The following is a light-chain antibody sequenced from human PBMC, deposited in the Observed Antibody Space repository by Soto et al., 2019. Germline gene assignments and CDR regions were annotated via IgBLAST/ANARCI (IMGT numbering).Light chain of an antibody. J-gene: IGKJ4*01. CDR3: QQYGSSLLT. CDR1: QSVSSSY. CDR2: GAS. V-gene: IGKV3-20*01. Sequence: EIVLTQSPATLSLSPGERATLSCRASQSVSSSYLAWYQQKPGQAPRLLIYGASSRATGIPDRFSGSGSGTDFTITISRLEPEDFAVYYCQQYGSSLLTFGGGTKVDIK.